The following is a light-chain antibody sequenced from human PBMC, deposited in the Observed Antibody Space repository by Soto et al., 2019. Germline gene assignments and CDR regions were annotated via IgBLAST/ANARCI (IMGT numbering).Light chain of an antibody. Sequence: TQSPSGVSSSVGGTVTITVRASQALSNYLAWYQQKPGEAPQLLIYKASNLESGVPSRFSGSGSGTDFTLTISSLQPDDFATYYCQQYNSYPLTFGGGTKVDI. CDR3: QQYNSYPLT. V-gene: IGKV1-5*03. CDR1: QALSNY. CDR2: KAS. J-gene: IGKJ4*01.